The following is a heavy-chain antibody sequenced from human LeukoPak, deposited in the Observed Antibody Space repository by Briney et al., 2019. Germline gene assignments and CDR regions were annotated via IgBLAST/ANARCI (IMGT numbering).Heavy chain of an antibody. CDR3: AKDSTLGYSSGLPSY. D-gene: IGHD6-19*01. CDR2: ISGSGGST. J-gene: IGHJ4*02. CDR1: GGSISSSN. V-gene: IGHV3-23*01. Sequence: ETLSLTCAVSGGSISSSNWWSWVRQAPGKGLEWVSAISGSGGSTYYADSVKGRFTISRDNSKNTLYLQMNSLRAEDTAVYYCAKDSTLGYSSGLPSYWGQGTLVTVSS.